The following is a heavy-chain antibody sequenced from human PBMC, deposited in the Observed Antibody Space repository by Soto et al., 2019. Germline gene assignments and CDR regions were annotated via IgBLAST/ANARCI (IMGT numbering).Heavy chain of an antibody. Sequence: DVYLLESGGTLVQPGGSVRLSCAASGFDFSSYAMTWVRQAPGKGLEWVSGITYTGDTTYYADSVKGRFTISRDNYRNTLYLQMNSLRAHDTAMYFCAKDWPGTSSVTSDYWGQGTLVTVSS. J-gene: IGHJ4*02. CDR3: AKDWPGTSSVTSDY. V-gene: IGHV3-23*01. CDR1: GFDFSSYA. D-gene: IGHD4-17*01. CDR2: ITYTGDTT.